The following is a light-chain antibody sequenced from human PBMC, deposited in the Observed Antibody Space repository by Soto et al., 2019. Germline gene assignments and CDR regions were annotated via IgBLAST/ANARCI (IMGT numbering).Light chain of an antibody. J-gene: IGKJ5*01. CDR2: GAS. CDR1: QSVSSSY. V-gene: IGKV3-20*01. CDR3: QQYGSSVT. Sequence: PGERATLSCRASQSVSSSYLAWYQQKPGQAPRLLIYGASSGATGIPDRFSGSGSGTDFTLTISRLEPEDFAVYYCQQYGSSVTFGQGTRLEIK.